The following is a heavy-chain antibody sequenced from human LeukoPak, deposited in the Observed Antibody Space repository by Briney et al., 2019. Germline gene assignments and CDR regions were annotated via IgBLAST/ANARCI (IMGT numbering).Heavy chain of an antibody. V-gene: IGHV4-59*01. CDR1: GGSISGYY. J-gene: IGHJ4*02. D-gene: IGHD2-15*01. CDR2: IHNTGGN. Sequence: PSETLSLTCSVSGGSISGYYWSWIRQPPGKGLEWIGYIHNTGGNNYNPSLKSRISISVDTSKNQFSLKLNSVTAADTAVYYCARKKGGCSGDNCPLGYWGQGTLVTVSS. CDR3: ARKKGGCSGDNCPLGY.